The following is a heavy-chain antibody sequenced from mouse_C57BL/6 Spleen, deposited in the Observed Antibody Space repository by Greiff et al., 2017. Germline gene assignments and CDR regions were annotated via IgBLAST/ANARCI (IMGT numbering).Heavy chain of an antibody. CDR3: ARGGYDPAWFAY. Sequence: VQLQQSGPELVKPGASVKISCKASGYTFTDYYMNWVKQSHGKSLEWIGDINPNNGGTSYNQKFKGKATLTVDKSSSTAYMELRSLTSEDSAVYYYARGGYDPAWFAYWGQGTLVTVSA. D-gene: IGHD2-2*01. CDR1: GYTFTDYY. V-gene: IGHV1-26*01. CDR2: INPNNGGT. J-gene: IGHJ3*01.